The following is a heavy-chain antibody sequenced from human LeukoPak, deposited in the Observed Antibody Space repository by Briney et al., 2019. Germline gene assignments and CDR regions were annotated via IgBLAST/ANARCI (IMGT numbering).Heavy chain of an antibody. Sequence: SETLSLTCTVSGGSISSSSYYWGWIRQPPGKGLEWIGSIYYSGSTYYNPSLKSRVTISVDTSKNQFSLKLSSVTAADTAVYYCARDHGSYGLDYWGQGTLVTVSS. D-gene: IGHD5-18*01. V-gene: IGHV4-39*07. CDR1: GGSISSSSYY. CDR3: ARDHGSYGLDY. J-gene: IGHJ4*02. CDR2: IYYSGST.